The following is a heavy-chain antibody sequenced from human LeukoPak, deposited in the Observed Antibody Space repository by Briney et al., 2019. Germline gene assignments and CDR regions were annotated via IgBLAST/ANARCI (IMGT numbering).Heavy chain of an antibody. J-gene: IGHJ3*02. Sequence: PSETLSLTCTVSGGSISSDGYYWSWIRQHPGKGLEWVGYIYYSGSTYYNPSLKSRVTISVDTSKNQFSLKLSSVTAADTAVYYCARDLSASLLWFGEGPMNAFDIWGQGTMVTVSS. CDR1: GGSISSDGYY. CDR2: IYYSGST. CDR3: ARDLSASLLWFGEGPMNAFDI. D-gene: IGHD3-10*01. V-gene: IGHV4-31*03.